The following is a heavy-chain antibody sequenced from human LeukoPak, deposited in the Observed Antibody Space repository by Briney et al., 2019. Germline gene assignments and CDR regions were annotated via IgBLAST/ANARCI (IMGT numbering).Heavy chain of an antibody. Sequence: GGSLRLSCAASGFTFSSYGMHWVRQAPGKGLEWVAVISYDGSNKYYADPVKGRFTISRDNSKNTLYLQMNSLRAEDTAVYYCAKDEGSGWYGRPTDLDYWGQGTLVTVSS. V-gene: IGHV3-30*18. CDR2: ISYDGSNK. D-gene: IGHD6-19*01. CDR3: AKDEGSGWYGRPTDLDY. CDR1: GFTFSSYG. J-gene: IGHJ4*02.